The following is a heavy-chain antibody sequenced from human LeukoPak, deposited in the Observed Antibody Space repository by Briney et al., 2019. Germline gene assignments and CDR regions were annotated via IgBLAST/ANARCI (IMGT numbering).Heavy chain of an antibody. Sequence: GRSLRLSCAASGFTFSSYAMHWVRQAPGKGLEWVAVISYDGSNKYYADSVKVRFTISRDNSKNTLYLQMNSLRAEDTAVYYCARGYSSSWYRFDYWGQGTLVTVSS. J-gene: IGHJ4*02. CDR3: ARGYSSSWYRFDY. CDR1: GFTFSSYA. V-gene: IGHV3-30-3*01. CDR2: ISYDGSNK. D-gene: IGHD6-13*01.